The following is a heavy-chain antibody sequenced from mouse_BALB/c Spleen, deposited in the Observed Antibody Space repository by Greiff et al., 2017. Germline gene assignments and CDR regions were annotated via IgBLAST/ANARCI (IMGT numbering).Heavy chain of an antibody. CDR3: ASYRYDGNYFDY. Sequence: EVQLQESGGDLVKPGGSLKLSCAASGFTFSSYGMSWVRQTPDKRLEWVATISSGGSYTYYPDSVKGRFTISRDNAKNTLYLQMSSLKSEDTAMYYCASYRYDGNYFDYWGQGTTLTVSS. CDR2: ISSGGSYT. CDR1: GFTFSSYG. V-gene: IGHV5-6*01. J-gene: IGHJ2*01. D-gene: IGHD2-14*01.